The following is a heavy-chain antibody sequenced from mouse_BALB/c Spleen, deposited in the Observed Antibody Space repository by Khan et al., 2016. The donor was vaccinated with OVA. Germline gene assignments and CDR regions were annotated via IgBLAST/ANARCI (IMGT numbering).Heavy chain of an antibody. J-gene: IGHJ2*03. Sequence: EVQRQESGSGLVKPSQSLSLTCSVTGYSITSGYYWNWIRQFPGKKLEWMGYISYDGSDNCNPSLKNRFSITRDTSKNQFFLKLKSVTTEDTATYYCARGARATYYFDYWGQGTSLTVSS. CDR2: ISYDGSD. V-gene: IGHV3-6*02. D-gene: IGHD3-1*01. CDR1: GYSITSGYY. CDR3: ARGARATYYFDY.